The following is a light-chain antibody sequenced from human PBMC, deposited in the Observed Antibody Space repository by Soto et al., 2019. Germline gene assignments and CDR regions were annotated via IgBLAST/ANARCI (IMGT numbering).Light chain of an antibody. CDR3: ESWGTGIQV. CDR2: LNSDGSH. Sequence: QSVLTQSPSASASLGASVKLTCTLSSGHSSYAIAWHQQQPEKGPRYLMKLNSDGSHSKGDVIPDRFSGSSSGAERYLTISTLQCEDEADYYCESWGTGIQVFGGGTKLTVL. CDR1: SGHSSYA. V-gene: IGLV4-69*01. J-gene: IGLJ2*01.